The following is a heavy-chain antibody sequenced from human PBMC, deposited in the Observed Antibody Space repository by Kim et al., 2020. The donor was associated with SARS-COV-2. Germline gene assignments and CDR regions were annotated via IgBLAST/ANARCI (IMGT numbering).Heavy chain of an antibody. CDR2: IYYSGST. J-gene: IGHJ6*03. Sequence: SETLSLTCTVSGGSISSSSYYWGWIRQPPGKGLEWIGSIYYSGSTYYNPSLKSRVTISVDTSKNQFSLKLSSVTAADTAVYYCARHATYYDFWSGYSSYSYYYYYMDVWGKGTTVTVSS. V-gene: IGHV4-39*01. D-gene: IGHD3-3*01. CDR1: GGSISSSSYY. CDR3: ARHATYYDFWSGYSSYSYYYYYMDV.